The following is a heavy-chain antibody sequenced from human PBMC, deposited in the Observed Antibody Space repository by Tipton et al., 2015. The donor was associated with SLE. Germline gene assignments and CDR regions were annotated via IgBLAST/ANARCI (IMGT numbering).Heavy chain of an antibody. Sequence: TLSLTCAVYGGSFSGYYWSWIQQPPGKGLEWIGYIYYSGSTNYNPSLKSRVTISVDTSKNQFSLKLSSVTAADTAVYYCARDNYYGSGSSSRWFDPWGQGTLVTVSS. CDR1: GGSFSGYY. V-gene: IGHV4-59*01. CDR3: ARDNYYGSGSSSRWFDP. J-gene: IGHJ5*02. CDR2: IYYSGST. D-gene: IGHD3-10*01.